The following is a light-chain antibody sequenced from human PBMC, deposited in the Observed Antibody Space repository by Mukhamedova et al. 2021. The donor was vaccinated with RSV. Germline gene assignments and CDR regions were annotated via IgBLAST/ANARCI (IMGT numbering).Light chain of an antibody. Sequence: TISCTRSSGSIASNYVQWYQQRPGSSPTTVIYEDNQRPSGVPDRFSGSIDSSSNSASLTISGLKTEDEADYYCQSYDSSNPVFGGG. CDR1: SGSIASNY. J-gene: IGLJ2*01. CDR2: EDN. CDR3: QSYDSSNPV. V-gene: IGLV6-57*01.